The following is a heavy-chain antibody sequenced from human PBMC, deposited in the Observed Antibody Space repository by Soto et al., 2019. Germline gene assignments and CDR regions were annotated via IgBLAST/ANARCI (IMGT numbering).Heavy chain of an antibody. CDR2: IRSKAYGGTT. D-gene: IGHD2-21*02. V-gene: IGHV3-49*04. Sequence: PGGSLRLSCAASGFTFSSYAMHWVRQAPGKGLEWVGFIRSKAYGGTTEYAASVKGRFTISRDDSKSIAYPQMNSLKTEETAVYYCTRGGGYCAGDCYPDAFDIWGQGTMVTLSS. CDR3: TRGGGYCAGDCYPDAFDI. J-gene: IGHJ3*02. CDR1: GFTFSSYA.